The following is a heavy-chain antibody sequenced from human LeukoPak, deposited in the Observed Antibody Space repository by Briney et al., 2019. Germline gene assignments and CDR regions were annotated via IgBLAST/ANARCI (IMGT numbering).Heavy chain of an antibody. Sequence: GGSLRLSCAASGFTFSNYWMSWVRQAPGKGLEWVANIKQDGSEKYYVDSVKGRFTISRGNAKNSVYLQMNSLRAEDTAVYYCARIHSGYEAFDIWGQGTMVTVSS. J-gene: IGHJ3*02. CDR2: IKQDGSEK. CDR3: ARIHSGYEAFDI. CDR1: GFTFSNYW. V-gene: IGHV3-7*04. D-gene: IGHD5-12*01.